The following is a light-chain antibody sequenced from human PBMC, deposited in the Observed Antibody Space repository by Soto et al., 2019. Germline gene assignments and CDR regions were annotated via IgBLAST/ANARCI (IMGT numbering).Light chain of an antibody. CDR2: GAS. CDR1: QSVSSN. J-gene: IGKJ1*01. CDR3: QQYNNWPWT. Sequence: EIVMTQSPATLSVSQGERATLSCMASQSVSSNLAWYQQKPGQAPRLLIYGASTRATGIPARFSGSGSGTEFTLTISSLQSEDFAVYYCQQYNNWPWTFGQGTKVDIK. V-gene: IGKV3-15*01.